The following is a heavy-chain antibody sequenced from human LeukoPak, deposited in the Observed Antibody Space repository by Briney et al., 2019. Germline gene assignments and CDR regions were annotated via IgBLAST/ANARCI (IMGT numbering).Heavy chain of an antibody. CDR2: INADDSDT. CDR3: ARGGDWDDAFDL. CDR1: GSKFATYW. D-gene: IGHD2-21*02. J-gene: IGHJ3*01. Sequence: GESLKISCMGSGSKFATYWIAWVRQMPGKGLEWVGIINADDSDTAYSPSFEGQVTISADRSIGTAYLQWSSLKASDTAMYHCARGGDWDDAFDLWGQGTLVTVAS. V-gene: IGHV5-51*01.